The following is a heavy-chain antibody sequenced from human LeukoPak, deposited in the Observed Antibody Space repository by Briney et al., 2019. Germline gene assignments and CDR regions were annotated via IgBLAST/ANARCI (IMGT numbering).Heavy chain of an antibody. CDR3: ATDLLAGGLKPFDP. V-gene: IGHV1-24*01. CDR2: FDPEVGET. J-gene: IGHJ5*02. Sequence: GASVKVSCKVTGNTLSEFSMHWVRQSPGKGLEWMGGFDPEVGETVYAQKFQGRVTMTEDTSTETAYMELSSLRSEDTAVYYCATDLLAGGLKPFDPWGQGTLVTVSS. CDR1: GNTLSEFS.